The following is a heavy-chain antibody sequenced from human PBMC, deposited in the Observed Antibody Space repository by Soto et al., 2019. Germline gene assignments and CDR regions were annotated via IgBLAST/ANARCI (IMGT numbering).Heavy chain of an antibody. CDR1: GFTISGKKY. V-gene: IGHV3-53*01. CDR2: LYDPAGS. D-gene: IGHD1-1*01. J-gene: IGHJ3*01. CDR3: ATWHEREHAYDV. Sequence: GGSLRLSCAAFGFTISGKKYVAWVRQAPGKGLEWVSALYDPAGSFYAASVKGRFTTSSDSSKITVYLQMNDLRPDDTAVYYCATWHEREHAYDVWGQGTTVTVSS.